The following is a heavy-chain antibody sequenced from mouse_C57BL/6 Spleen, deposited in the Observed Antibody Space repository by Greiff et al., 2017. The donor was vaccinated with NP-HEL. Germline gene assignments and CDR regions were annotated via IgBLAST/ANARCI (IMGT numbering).Heavy chain of an antibody. CDR2: IDPETGGT. J-gene: IGHJ3*01. Sequence: QVQLQQSGAELVRPGASVTLSCKASGYTFTDYEMHWVKQTPVHGLEWIGAIDPETGGTAYNQKFKGKAILTAAKSSSTAYMELRSLTSEDSAVYYCTRSSEGWLLDWFAYWGQGTLVTVSA. D-gene: IGHD2-3*01. CDR3: TRSSEGWLLDWFAY. CDR1: GYTFTDYE. V-gene: IGHV1-15*01.